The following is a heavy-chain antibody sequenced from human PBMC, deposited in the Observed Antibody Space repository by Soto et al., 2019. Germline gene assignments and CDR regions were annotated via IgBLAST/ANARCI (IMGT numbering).Heavy chain of an antibody. Sequence: QVQLVQSGAEVKKPGASVKVSCKASGYTFTSYGISWVRQAPGQGLEWMGWISADNGNTNYAQKLQGRVTMTADTSTSTAYMELRRLRSDATAVYYCARDQAGLWFGELFDYWGQGTLVTVSS. V-gene: IGHV1-18*01. CDR2: ISADNGNT. CDR3: ARDQAGLWFGELFDY. J-gene: IGHJ4*02. D-gene: IGHD3-10*01. CDR1: GYTFTSYG.